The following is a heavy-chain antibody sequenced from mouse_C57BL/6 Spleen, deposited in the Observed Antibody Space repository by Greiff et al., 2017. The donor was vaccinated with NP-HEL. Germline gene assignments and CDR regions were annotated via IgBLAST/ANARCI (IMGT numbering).Heavy chain of an antibody. CDR1: GYSFTGYY. J-gene: IGHJ2*01. CDR3: ARRTEYYFDD. Sequence: VQLQQSGPELVKPGASVKISCKASGYSFTGYYMNWVKQSPEKSLEWIGEINPSTGGTTYNQKFKAKATLTVDKSYSTAYMQLKSLTSEYSAVYYCARRTEYYFDDWGKGTTLTVSS. CDR2: INPSTGGT. V-gene: IGHV1-42*01.